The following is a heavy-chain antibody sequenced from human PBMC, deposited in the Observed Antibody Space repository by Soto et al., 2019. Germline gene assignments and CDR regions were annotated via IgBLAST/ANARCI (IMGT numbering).Heavy chain of an antibody. D-gene: IGHD2-15*01. J-gene: IGHJ6*02. CDR3: ARENIVVVVAANHPYYYYYGMDV. CDR1: GGSISSSSYY. V-gene: IGHV4-39*01. CDR2: IYYSGST. Sequence: QLQLQESGPGLVKPSETLSLTCTVSGGSISSSSYYWGWIRQPPGKGLEWIGSIYYSGSTYYNPSLKSRVTLSVDTSKNPFSLKMSAVTAADTAVYYCARENIVVVVAANHPYYYYYGMDVWGQGTTFTVSS.